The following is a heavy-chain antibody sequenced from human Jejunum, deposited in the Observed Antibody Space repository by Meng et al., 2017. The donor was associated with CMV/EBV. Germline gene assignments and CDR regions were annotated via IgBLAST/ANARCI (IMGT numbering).Heavy chain of an antibody. Sequence: SGFTSSSYAMGWVRQAPGKGLEWVSVISGSGGSTNYADSVKGRFTISRDNSKNTLYLQMNSLRAEDTAVYYCAKDAWERMTTVVTPDYWGQGTLVTVSS. CDR2: ISGSGGST. CDR3: AKDAWERMTTVVTPDY. J-gene: IGHJ4*02. D-gene: IGHD4-23*01. CDR1: GFTSSSYA. V-gene: IGHV3-23*01.